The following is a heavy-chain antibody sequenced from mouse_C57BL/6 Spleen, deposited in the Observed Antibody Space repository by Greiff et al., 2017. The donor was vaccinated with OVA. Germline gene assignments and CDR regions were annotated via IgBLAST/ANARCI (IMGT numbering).Heavy chain of an antibody. Sequence: VQLQQSGAELAKPGASVKLSCKASGYTFTIYWMHWVKQRPGQGLEWIGYINPSSGYTKYNQKFKDKATLTADKSSSTAYMQLSSLTYEDSAVYYCARSPITTVVAWDYWGQGTTLTVSS. D-gene: IGHD1-1*01. CDR1: GYTFTIYW. CDR2: INPSSGYT. V-gene: IGHV1-7*01. CDR3: ARSPITTVVAWDY. J-gene: IGHJ2*01.